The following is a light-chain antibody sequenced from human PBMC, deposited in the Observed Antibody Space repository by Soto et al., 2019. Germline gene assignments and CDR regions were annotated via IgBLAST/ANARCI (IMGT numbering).Light chain of an antibody. CDR3: ATWDISLSGGV. CDR1: SSNIENNY. Sequence: QSVLTQPPSVSAAPGQKVTISCSGSSSNIENNYVSWYRQLPGTAPKLLIYENNKRPSGIPDRFSGSKSGTSATLGITGLETGYEADYYCATWDISLSGGVFGTGTKLTVL. CDR2: ENN. J-gene: IGLJ1*01. V-gene: IGLV1-51*02.